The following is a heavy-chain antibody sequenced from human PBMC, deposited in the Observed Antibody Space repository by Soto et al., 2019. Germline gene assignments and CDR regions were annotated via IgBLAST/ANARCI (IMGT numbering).Heavy chain of an antibody. J-gene: IGHJ5*02. D-gene: IGHD3-22*01. CDR1: GGSIRSYY. Sequence: PSETLSLTCSVSGGSIRSYYWSWIRQPPGKGLEWIGYIYDSGSTDYNPSLKSRVIISIDTSKNQFALRLSSVTAADTAVYYCARDDSSGYHNWFDPWGQGTLVTVSS. CDR3: ARDDSSGYHNWFDP. CDR2: IYDSGST. V-gene: IGHV4-59*01.